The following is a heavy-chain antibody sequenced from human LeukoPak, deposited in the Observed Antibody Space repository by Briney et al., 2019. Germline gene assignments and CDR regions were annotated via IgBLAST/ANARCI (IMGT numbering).Heavy chain of an antibody. J-gene: IGHJ5*02. CDR1: GGSLSGYY. V-gene: IGHV4-39*01. D-gene: IGHD3-10*01. CDR2: IYYSGST. Sequence: SETLSLTCAVSGGSLSGYYWTWIRQPPGKGLEWIGSIYYSGSTYYNPSLKSRVTISVDTSKNQFSLKLSSVTAAGTAVYYCARPYGFGELLSFNWFDPWGQGTLVTVSS. CDR3: ARPYGFGELLSFNWFDP.